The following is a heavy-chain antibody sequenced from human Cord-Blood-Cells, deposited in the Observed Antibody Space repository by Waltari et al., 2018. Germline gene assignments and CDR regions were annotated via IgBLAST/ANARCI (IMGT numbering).Heavy chain of an antibody. Sequence: QVQLVQSAAEVKKPGSSVKVSCTASGGAFGGSAISWVRQAPGQGLEWMGRIIPILGIANYAQKFQGRVTITADKSTSTAYMELSSLRSEDTAVYYCARDFGSDAFDIWGQGTMVTVSS. D-gene: IGHD3-3*01. CDR1: GGAFGGSA. V-gene: IGHV1-69*09. CDR3: ARDFGSDAFDI. CDR2: IIPILGIA. J-gene: IGHJ3*02.